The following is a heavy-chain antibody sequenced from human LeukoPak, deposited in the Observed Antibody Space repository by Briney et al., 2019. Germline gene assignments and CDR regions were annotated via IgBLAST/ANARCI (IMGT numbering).Heavy chain of an antibody. CDR3: AKYIGIVVVPAARV. CDR1: GFTFSSYS. Sequence: GGSLRLSCAASGFTFSSYSMNWVRQAPGKGLEWVSSISSSSSYIYYADSVKGRFTISRDNSKNTLYLQMNSLRAEDTAVYYCAKYIGIVVVPAARVWGQGTLVTVSS. V-gene: IGHV3-21*04. D-gene: IGHD2-2*01. CDR2: ISSSSSYI. J-gene: IGHJ4*02.